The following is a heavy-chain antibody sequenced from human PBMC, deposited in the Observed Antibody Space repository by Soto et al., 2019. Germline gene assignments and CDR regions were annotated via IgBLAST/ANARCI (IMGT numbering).Heavy chain of an antibody. CDR3: ARDLTE. CDR1: GFIFSNYG. V-gene: IGHV3-33*01. CDR2: IWYDGSKE. D-gene: IGHD3-9*01. Sequence: GSLRPSCAASGFIFSNYGMHWVRQAPGKGLEWVAVIWYDGSKEYYADSVKGRFTISRDNSRDTLFLQMNSLRTEDTDLYYCARDLTEWGQGTLVTVSS. J-gene: IGHJ4*02.